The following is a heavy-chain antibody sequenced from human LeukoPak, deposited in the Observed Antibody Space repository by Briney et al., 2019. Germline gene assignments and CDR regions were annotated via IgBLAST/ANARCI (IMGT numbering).Heavy chain of an antibody. J-gene: IGHJ4*02. CDR1: GYTFTDYY. CDR3: ATGVGAFFDY. Sequence: ASVKISCKVSGYTFTDYYMHWVQQAPGKGLEWMGLVDPEDGETIYAEKFQGRVNITADTSTDTAYMELSSLRSEDTAVYYCATGVGAFFDYWGQGTLVTVSS. D-gene: IGHD1-26*01. CDR2: VDPEDGET. V-gene: IGHV1-69-2*01.